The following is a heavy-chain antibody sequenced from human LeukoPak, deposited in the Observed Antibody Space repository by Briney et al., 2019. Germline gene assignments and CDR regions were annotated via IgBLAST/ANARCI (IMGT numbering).Heavy chain of an antibody. J-gene: IGHJ2*01. CDR1: GGSISPYY. CDR3: AKDPPRGSYFDL. V-gene: IGHV4-59*01. D-gene: IGHD3-10*01. CDR2: ISYSGRT. Sequence: SSETLSLTCTVSGGSISPYYWNWIRQPPGKGLEWIGYISYSGRTNYNPSLKSRVTMSIHTSKNQFSLKLNSVTAADTAVYYCAKDPPRGSYFDLWGRGTLVTVSS.